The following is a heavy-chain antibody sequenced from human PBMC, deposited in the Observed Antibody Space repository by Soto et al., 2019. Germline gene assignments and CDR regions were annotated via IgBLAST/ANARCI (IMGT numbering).Heavy chain of an antibody. Sequence: ASVKVSFKASGYTFTSYGISWVRQAPGQGLEWMGWISAYNGNTNYAQKLQGRVTMTTDTSTSTAYMELRSLRSDDTAVYYCASKSDFWSGYWYFDLWGRGTLVTVSS. D-gene: IGHD3-3*01. CDR1: GYTFTSYG. J-gene: IGHJ2*01. CDR2: ISAYNGNT. V-gene: IGHV1-18*01. CDR3: ASKSDFWSGYWYFDL.